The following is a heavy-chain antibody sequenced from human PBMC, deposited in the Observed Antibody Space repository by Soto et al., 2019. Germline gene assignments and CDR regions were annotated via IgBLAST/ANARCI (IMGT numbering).Heavy chain of an antibody. V-gene: IGHV4-59*01. J-gene: IGHJ3*02. D-gene: IGHD3-22*01. CDR1: GGSISSYY. CDR3: ARDAPYYYDSSGYDRPCAFDI. CDR2: IYYSGST. Sequence: SETLSLTCTVSGGSISSYYWSWIRQPPGKGLEWIGYIYYSGSTNYNPSLKSRVTISVDTSRNQFSLKQSSVTAADTAVYYCARDAPYYYDSSGYDRPCAFDIWGQGTVVTVSS.